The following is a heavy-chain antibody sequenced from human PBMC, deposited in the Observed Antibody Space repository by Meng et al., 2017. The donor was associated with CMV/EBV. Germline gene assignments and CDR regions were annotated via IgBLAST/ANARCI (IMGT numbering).Heavy chain of an antibody. CDR2: IKQDGSEK. D-gene: IGHD6-19*01. J-gene: IGHJ4*02. V-gene: IGHV3-7*01. Sequence: GESLKISCAASGFTFSSYEMSWVRQAPGKGLEWVANIKQDGSEKYYVDSVKGRFTISRDNAKNSPYLQMNSLRAEDTAVYYCARSRSGGGWYYFDYWGQGTLVTVSS. CDR1: GFTFSSYE. CDR3: ARSRSGGGWYYFDY.